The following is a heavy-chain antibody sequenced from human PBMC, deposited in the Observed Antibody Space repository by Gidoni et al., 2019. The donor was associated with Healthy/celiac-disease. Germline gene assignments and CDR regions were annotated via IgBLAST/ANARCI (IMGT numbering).Heavy chain of an antibody. V-gene: IGHV1-18*01. CDR2: ISAYNGNT. CDR1: GYTFTSYG. D-gene: IGHD6-19*01. CDR3: ARDNSSGWTGQTPLYYGMDV. J-gene: IGHJ6*02. Sequence: QVQLVQSGAEVKKPGASVKVSCKASGYTFTSYGLSWVRQAPGQGLEWMGWISAYNGNTNYAQKLQGRVTMTTDTSTSTAYMELRSLRSDDTAVYYCARDNSSGWTGQTPLYYGMDVWGQGTTVTVSS.